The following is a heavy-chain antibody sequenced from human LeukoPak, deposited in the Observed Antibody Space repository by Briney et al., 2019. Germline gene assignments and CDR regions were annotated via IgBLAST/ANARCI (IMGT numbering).Heavy chain of an antibody. V-gene: IGHV4-59*12. CDR2: IYYSGST. CDR3: ARERGGTLNWFDP. D-gene: IGHD1-26*01. J-gene: IGHJ5*02. CDR1: GGSISSYY. Sequence: SETLSLTCTVSGGSISSYYWSWIRQPPGKGLEWIGYIYYSGSTNYNPSLKSRVTISVDTSKNQFSLKLSSVTAADTAVYYCARERGGTLNWFDPWGQGTLVTVSS.